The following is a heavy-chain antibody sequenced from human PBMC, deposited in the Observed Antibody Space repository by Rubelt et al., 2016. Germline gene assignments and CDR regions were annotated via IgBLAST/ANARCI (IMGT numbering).Heavy chain of an antibody. J-gene: IGHJ4*02. V-gene: IGHV3-30*04. Sequence: SGFTFSSYAMHWVRQAPGKGLEWVAVISYDGSNKYYADSVKGRSTISRDNSRNTLYLQMNSLRAEDAAVYYCARAPWLQSDPDYWGQGTLVTVSS. CDR2: ISYDGSNK. CDR3: ARAPWLQSDPDY. D-gene: IGHD5-24*01. CDR1: GFTFSSYA.